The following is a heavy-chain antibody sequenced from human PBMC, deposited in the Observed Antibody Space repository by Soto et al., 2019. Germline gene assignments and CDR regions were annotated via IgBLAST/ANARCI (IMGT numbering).Heavy chain of an antibody. Sequence: EVQLSESGGGLVQPGGSLRLSCAASGFSFSNYAMSWVRQAPGKGLEWVSVISGSGGSTYYADSVKGRFTLSRDNSKNTLYLQVNSLRAEDTAVYYCAKDYSSSWKYFDLWGRGTLVTVSS. CDR3: AKDYSSSWKYFDL. J-gene: IGHJ2*01. V-gene: IGHV3-23*01. CDR1: GFSFSNYA. D-gene: IGHD6-13*01. CDR2: ISGSGGST.